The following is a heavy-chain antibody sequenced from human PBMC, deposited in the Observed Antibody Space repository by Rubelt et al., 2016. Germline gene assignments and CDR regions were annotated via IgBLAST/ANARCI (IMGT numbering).Heavy chain of an antibody. CDR1: GYTFTSYA. Sequence: QVQLVQSGAEVKKPGASVKVSCKASGYTFTSYAMHWVRQAPGQRLEWMGWINAGNGNTKYSQKFQGRVTITRDTSASTAYMELSSLRSEDTAVYYCARDLDVRGEMDYWGQGTLVTVSS. CDR3: ARDLDVRGEMDY. CDR2: INAGNGNT. J-gene: IGHJ4*02. D-gene: IGHD3-16*01. V-gene: IGHV1-3*01.